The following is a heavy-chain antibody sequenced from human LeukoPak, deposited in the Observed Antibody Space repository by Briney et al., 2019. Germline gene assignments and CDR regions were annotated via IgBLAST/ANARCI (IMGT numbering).Heavy chain of an antibody. CDR1: GGSISSRSYY. Sequence: ASETLSLTCTVSGGSISSRSYYWGWIRQPPGKGLEWIGSIYYSGSTYYNPSLKSRVTISVDTSKNQFSLKLSSVTAADTAVYYCAGPGDYRNYFDYWGQGTLVTVSS. V-gene: IGHV4-39*01. D-gene: IGHD7-27*01. CDR3: AGPGDYRNYFDY. J-gene: IGHJ4*02. CDR2: IYYSGST.